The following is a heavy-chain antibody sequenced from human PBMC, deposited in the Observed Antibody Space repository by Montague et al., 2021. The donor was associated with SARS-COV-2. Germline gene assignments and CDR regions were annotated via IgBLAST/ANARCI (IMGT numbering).Heavy chain of an antibody. CDR2: IYYSGST. D-gene: IGHD5-18*01. J-gene: IGHJ4*02. V-gene: IGHV4-59*08. Sequence: SETLSLTCPVSGDSISSYYWSWIRQSPGKGLEWIGYIYYSGSTNYNPSLKSRVTISVDTSKNQFSLKLRSVTAADTAVYYCARGQLWFDYWGQGTLVTVSS. CDR3: ARGQLWFDY. CDR1: GDSISSYY.